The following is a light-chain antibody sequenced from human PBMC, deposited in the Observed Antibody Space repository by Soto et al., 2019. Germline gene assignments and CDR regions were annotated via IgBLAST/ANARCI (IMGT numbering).Light chain of an antibody. CDR3: QQYYNWPPWT. CDR1: QSVSNN. J-gene: IGKJ1*01. V-gene: IGKV3-15*01. Sequence: EIVMTQSPATLSVSPGERAILSCRASQSVSNNLAWYQQNPGQAPRLLIYDASTRATGIPARFSGSGSGTEFTLTISSLQSEDFAVYYCQQYYNWPPWTFGQGTKVEIK. CDR2: DAS.